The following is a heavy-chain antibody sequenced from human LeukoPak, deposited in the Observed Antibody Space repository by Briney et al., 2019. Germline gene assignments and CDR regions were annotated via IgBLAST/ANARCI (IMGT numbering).Heavy chain of an antibody. V-gene: IGHV3-23*01. CDR3: AKDVFPYCGGDCYFDY. J-gene: IGHJ4*02. CDR1: GLTFSSYA. CDR2: ISGSGGST. D-gene: IGHD2-21*02. Sequence: GGSLRLSCAASGLTFSSYAMSWVRQAPGKGLEWVSAISGSGGSTYYADSVKGRFTISRDNSKNTLYLQMNSLRAEDTAVYYCAKDVFPYCGGDCYFDYWGQGTLVTVSS.